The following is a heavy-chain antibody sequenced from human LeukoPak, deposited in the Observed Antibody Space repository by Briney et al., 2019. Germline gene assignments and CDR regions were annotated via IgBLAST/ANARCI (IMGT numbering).Heavy chain of an antibody. CDR3: ARYGSWFDP. V-gene: IGHV1-2*02. CDR2: INPNSGGT. J-gene: IGHJ5*02. D-gene: IGHD2-15*01. CDR1: GYTFTSYG. Sequence: ASVKVSCKASGYTFTSYGINWVRQAPGQGLEWMGWINPNSGGTNYAQKFQGRVTMTRDTSISTAYMELSRLRSDDTAQYYCARYGSWFDPWGQGTLVTVSS.